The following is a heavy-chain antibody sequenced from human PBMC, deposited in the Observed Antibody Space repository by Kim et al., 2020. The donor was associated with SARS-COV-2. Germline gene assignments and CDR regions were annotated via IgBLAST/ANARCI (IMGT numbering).Heavy chain of an antibody. V-gene: IGHV3-33*01. CDR2: IWYDGSNK. CDR3: ARNEDIVVVPAAYYYYYGMDV. J-gene: IGHJ6*02. D-gene: IGHD2-2*01. Sequence: GGSLRLSCAASGFTFSSYGMHWVRQAPGKGLEWVAVIWYDGSNKYYADSVKGRFTISRDNSKNTLYLQMNSLRAEDTAVYYCARNEDIVVVPAAYYYYYGMDVWGQGTTVTVSS. CDR1: GFTFSSYG.